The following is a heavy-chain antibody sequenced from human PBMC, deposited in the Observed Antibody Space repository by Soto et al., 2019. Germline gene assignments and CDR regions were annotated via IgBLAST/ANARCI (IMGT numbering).Heavy chain of an antibody. CDR3: ARGYGDYYYGMDV. V-gene: IGHV1-69*13. CDR1: GYTFTRSG. Sequence: GASVKVSCKASGYTFTRSGISWVRQAPGQGLEWMGGIIPIFGTANYAQKFQGRVTITADESTSTAYMELSSLRSEDTAVYYCARGYGDYYYGMDVWGQGTTVTVSS. CDR2: IIPIFGTA. D-gene: IGHD5-18*01. J-gene: IGHJ6*02.